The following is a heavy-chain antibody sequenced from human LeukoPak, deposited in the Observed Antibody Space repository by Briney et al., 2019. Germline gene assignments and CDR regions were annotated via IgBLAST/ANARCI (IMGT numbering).Heavy chain of an antibody. D-gene: IGHD4-17*01. CDR2: ISYDGSDE. J-gene: IGHJ4*02. V-gene: IGHV3-30*18. Sequence: GRSLRLSRAASGFTFSNYGMHWVRQAPGKGLEWVAVISYDGSDEEYADSVKGRFTIFRDNSKDMLYLQMNSLRAEDTAVYYCAKELTTVTHFDSWGQGTLATVSS. CDR3: AKELTTVTHFDS. CDR1: GFTFSNYG.